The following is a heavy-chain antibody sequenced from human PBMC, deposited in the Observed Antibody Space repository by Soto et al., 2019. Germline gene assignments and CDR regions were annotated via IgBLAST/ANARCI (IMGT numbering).Heavy chain of an antibody. CDR1: GSTIGSHG. Sequence: QVQLGESGGGVVQPGGSLRLSCAASGSTIGSHGMHWVRQAPGKGLEWVALIWFDGSKQYYADSVKGRFTISRDNSKNMLYLQMNSLRAEDTAVYYCGRLRGTYFDVWGQGTLVTVSS. J-gene: IGHJ4*02. D-gene: IGHD1-26*01. V-gene: IGHV3-33*01. CDR2: IWFDGSKQ. CDR3: GRLRGTYFDV.